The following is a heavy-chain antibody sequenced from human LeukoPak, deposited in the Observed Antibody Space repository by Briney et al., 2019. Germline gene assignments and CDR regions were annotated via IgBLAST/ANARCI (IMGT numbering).Heavy chain of an antibody. V-gene: IGHV3-21*01. J-gene: IGHJ5*02. CDR2: ISSSSSYI. D-gene: IGHD6-13*01. CDR1: GFTFSSYE. Sequence: PGGSLRLSCAASGFTFSSYEMNWVRQAPGKGLEWVSSISSSSSYIYYADSVKGRFTISRDNAKNSLYLQMNSLRAEDTAVYYCARYSSSWFDPWGQGTLVTVSS. CDR3: ARYSSSWFDP.